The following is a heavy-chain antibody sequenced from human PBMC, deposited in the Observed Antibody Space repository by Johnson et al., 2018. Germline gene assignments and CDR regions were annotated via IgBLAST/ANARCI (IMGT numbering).Heavy chain of an antibody. CDR2: ILYDGSTK. D-gene: IGHD5-18*01. J-gene: IGHJ6*03. CDR1: GFTFSSYV. Sequence: QVQLVESGGGVVQPGRSLRLSCAASGFTFSSYVMHWVRQAPGKGLEWVAVILYDGSTKYYADSVKGRFTISRDNSKNTLYLQMNSLRAEETAVYYCARARSWGIQLYYYYYMDVWGKGTTVTVSS. V-gene: IGHV3-33*05. CDR3: ARARSWGIQLYYYYYMDV.